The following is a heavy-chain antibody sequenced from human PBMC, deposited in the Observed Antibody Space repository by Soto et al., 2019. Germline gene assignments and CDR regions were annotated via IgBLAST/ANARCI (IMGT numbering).Heavy chain of an antibody. CDR1: GYTFTGYY. V-gene: IGHV1-2*02. J-gene: IGHJ6*02. CDR3: ARDWRGYCSGGSCPKDYYYGMDV. CDR2: INPNSGGT. Sequence: ASVKVSCKASGYTFTGYYMHWVRQAPGQGLEWMGWINPNSGGTNYAQKFQGRVTMTRDTSISTAYMELSRLRPDDTAVYYCARDWRGYCSGGSCPKDYYYGMDVWGQGTTVTVSS. D-gene: IGHD2-15*01.